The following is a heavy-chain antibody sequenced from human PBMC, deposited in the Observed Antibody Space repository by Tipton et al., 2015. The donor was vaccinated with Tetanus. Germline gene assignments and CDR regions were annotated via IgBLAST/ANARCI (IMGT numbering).Heavy chain of an antibody. CDR2: VYYSGTT. J-gene: IGHJ6*02. CDR3: ARDTGSTCAMDV. V-gene: IGHV4-31*03. CDR1: GGSISSSSHY. Sequence: TLSLTCTVSGGSISSSSHYWTWIRQRPGKGLEWIGYVYYSGTTYFDLSLQSRLTLSVDTSRNLFSLKLTSVTAADTGIYYCARDTGSTCAMDVWGQGTAVTVSS.